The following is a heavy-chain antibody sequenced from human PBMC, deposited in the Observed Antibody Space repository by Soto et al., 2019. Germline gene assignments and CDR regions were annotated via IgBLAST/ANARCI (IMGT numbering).Heavy chain of an antibody. V-gene: IGHV4-34*01. Sequence: SETLSLTCAVYGGSFSGYYWGWIRQPPGKGLEWIGEINHSGSTNYNPSLKSRATRSVGTSKNQFSLKLSSVTAADTAVYYCARDKITGLIDYWGQGTLVTVA. D-gene: IGHD2-8*02. CDR1: GGSFSGYY. CDR3: ARDKITGLIDY. CDR2: INHSGST. J-gene: IGHJ4*02.